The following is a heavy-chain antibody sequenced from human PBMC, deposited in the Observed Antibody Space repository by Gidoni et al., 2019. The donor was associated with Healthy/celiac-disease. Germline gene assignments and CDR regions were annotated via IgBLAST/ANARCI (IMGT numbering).Heavy chain of an antibody. Sequence: DVQLVQSGAAVKKPGESLRISCKGSGYSFTSYWLSWVRQMPGKGLAWMGRIDPSDAYTNYSPSFKGNVTISADKSISTAYLQWRSLKASDTAMYYCARHGFDQLGIGVWGQGTLVTVSS. CDR1: GYSFTSYW. D-gene: IGHD7-27*01. J-gene: IGHJ4*02. CDR3: ARHGFDQLGIGV. V-gene: IGHV5-10-1*03. CDR2: IDPSDAYT.